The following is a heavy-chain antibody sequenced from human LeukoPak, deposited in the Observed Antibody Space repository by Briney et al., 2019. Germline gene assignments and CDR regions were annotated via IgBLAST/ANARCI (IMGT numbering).Heavy chain of an antibody. CDR1: GFTFSSYW. Sequence: GGALRLSCAASGFTFSSYWMHRVRQAPGKRLVCVSRRNSDWRSTSYADSVKGRFTISRDNAKNTVYLQMNSLRAEDTAVYYCARDDLPGAPLYAMDVWGKGTTVTVSS. V-gene: IGHV3-74*01. CDR2: RNSDWRST. J-gene: IGHJ6*04. CDR3: ARDDLPGAPLYAMDV. D-gene: IGHD2-2*01.